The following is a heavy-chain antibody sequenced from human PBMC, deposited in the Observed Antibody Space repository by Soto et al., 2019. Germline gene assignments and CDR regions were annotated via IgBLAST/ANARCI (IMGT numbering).Heavy chain of an antibody. CDR3: ARAQWLGNYYYGMDV. CDR1: GGSISSYY. D-gene: IGHD6-19*01. Sequence: QVQLQESGPGLVKPSETLSLTCTVSGGSISSYYWSWIRQPPGKGLEWIGYIYYSGSTNYNPSLKSRVTISVDTSKNQFSLKLSSVTAADTAVYYCARAQWLGNYYYGMDVWGQGTTVTVSS. V-gene: IGHV4-59*01. CDR2: IYYSGST. J-gene: IGHJ6*02.